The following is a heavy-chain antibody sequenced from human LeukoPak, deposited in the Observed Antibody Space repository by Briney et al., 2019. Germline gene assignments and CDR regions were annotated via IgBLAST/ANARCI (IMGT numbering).Heavy chain of an antibody. CDR3: ARGGYDYVWGSYRYLGFDY. Sequence: SETLSLTCAVYGGSFSGYYWSWIRQPPGKGLEWIGEINHSGSTNYNPSLKSRVTISVDTSKNQFSLKLSSVTAADTAVYYCARGGYDYVWGSYRYLGFDYWGQGTLVTVSS. CDR2: INHSGST. V-gene: IGHV4-34*01. CDR1: GGSFSGYY. J-gene: IGHJ4*02. D-gene: IGHD3-16*02.